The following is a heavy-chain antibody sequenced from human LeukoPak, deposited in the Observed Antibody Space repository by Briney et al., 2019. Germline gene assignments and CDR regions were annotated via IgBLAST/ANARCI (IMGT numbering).Heavy chain of an antibody. CDR2: ISSSSSTI. V-gene: IGHV3-48*01. J-gene: IGHJ4*02. D-gene: IGHD1-26*01. Sequence: GGSLRLSCAASGFTFSSYSINWVRQAPGKRLEWVSYISSSSSTIYYADSVKGRFTISRDNAKNSLYLQMNSLRAEDTAVYYCARDLRGSYSFDYCGEGTLVTVSS. CDR3: ARDLRGSYSFDY. CDR1: GFTFSSYS.